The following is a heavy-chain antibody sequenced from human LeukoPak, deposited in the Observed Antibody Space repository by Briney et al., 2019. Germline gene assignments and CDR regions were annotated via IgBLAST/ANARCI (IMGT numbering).Heavy chain of an antibody. CDR3: ARKDSGYGSDAFDI. CDR2: IYYSGST. CDR1: GGSLSSYY. D-gene: IGHD5-12*01. V-gene: IGHV4-59*01. J-gene: IGHJ3*02. Sequence: SETLSLTCTVSGGSLSSYYWSWIRQPPGKGLEWIGYIYYSGSTNYNPSLKSRVTISVDTSKNQFSLKLSSVTAADTAVYYCARKDSGYGSDAFDIWGQGTMVTVSS.